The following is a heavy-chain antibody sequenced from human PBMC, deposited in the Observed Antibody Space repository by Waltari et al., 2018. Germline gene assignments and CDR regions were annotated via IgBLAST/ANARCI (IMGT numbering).Heavy chain of an antibody. J-gene: IGHJ5*02. CDR3: ARDQVPAAKYNWFDP. V-gene: IGHV4-39*07. CDR1: GGSISSSSYY. Sequence: QLQLQESGPGLVKPSETLSLTCTVSGGSISSSSYYCGWIRHPPGKGLEWIGSIYYSGSTYYNPSLKSRVTISVDTSKNQFSLKLSSVTAADTAVYYCARDQVPAAKYNWFDPWGQGTLVTVSS. D-gene: IGHD2-2*01. CDR2: IYYSGST.